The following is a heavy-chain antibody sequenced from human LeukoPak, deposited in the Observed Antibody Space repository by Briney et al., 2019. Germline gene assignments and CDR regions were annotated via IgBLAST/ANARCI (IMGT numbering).Heavy chain of an antibody. Sequence: ASVKVSCKASGYTFTNYYMNWVRQAPGQGPEWMGIINPSGGSTSYAQKFQGRVTVTRDTSTSTVYMELSSLRSEDTAMYYCAREGEIGYDLSDYWGQGTLVTVSS. J-gene: IGHJ4*02. V-gene: IGHV1-46*01. CDR3: AREGEIGYDLSDY. CDR2: INPSGGST. D-gene: IGHD5-12*01. CDR1: GYTFTNYY.